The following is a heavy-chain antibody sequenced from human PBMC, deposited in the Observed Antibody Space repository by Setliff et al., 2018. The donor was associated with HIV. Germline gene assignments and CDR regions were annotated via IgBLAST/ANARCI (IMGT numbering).Heavy chain of an antibody. CDR3: VRGPSLFLHMSSLKPEDSGVYYCARVGISTSLDY. CDR2: TSRDETST. CDR1: GFTFSRYW. Sequence: GGSLRLSCPASGFTFSRYWMHCDRPVPGKGLMWVSRTSRDETSTSYADSVKGRFTISRDNAKNTLYLEMISLSAGDTAVYYCVRGPSLFLHMSSLKPEDSGVYYCARVGISTSLDYWGQGILVTVSS. J-gene: IGHJ4*02. V-gene: IGHV3-74*01. D-gene: IGHD2-2*01.